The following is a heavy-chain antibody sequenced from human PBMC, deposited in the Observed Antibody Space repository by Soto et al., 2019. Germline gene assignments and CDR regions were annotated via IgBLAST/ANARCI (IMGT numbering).Heavy chain of an antibody. J-gene: IGHJ3*02. Sequence: EVQLLESGGGLVQPGGSLRLSCAASGFTFSSYAMSWVRQAPGKGLEWVSAISGSGGTTYYADSVKGRFTFSRDNSKNPLYLQMNSLRAEDTAVYYCPKTASGWFSAFDIWGQGTMVTVSS. CDR3: PKTASGWFSAFDI. CDR1: GFTFSSYA. V-gene: IGHV3-23*01. D-gene: IGHD6-13*01. CDR2: ISGSGGTT.